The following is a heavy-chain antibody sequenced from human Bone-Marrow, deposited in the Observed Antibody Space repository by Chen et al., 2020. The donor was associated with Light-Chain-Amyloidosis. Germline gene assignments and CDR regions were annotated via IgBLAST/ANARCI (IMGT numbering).Heavy chain of an antibody. CDR3: TTEGVL. Sequence: EVYLVESGGSLVKPGGSLTLSCAASVFTFSEAWMSWVRQAPGKGLEWVGRSKSKTDGWTRDYAAPVKGRFTISRDDSKKTVSLQMSSLKIEDTGVYYCTTEGVLWGQGTRVTVSS. J-gene: IGHJ4*02. CDR2: SKSKTDGWTR. CDR1: VFTFSEAW. D-gene: IGHD3-16*01. V-gene: IGHV3-15*01.